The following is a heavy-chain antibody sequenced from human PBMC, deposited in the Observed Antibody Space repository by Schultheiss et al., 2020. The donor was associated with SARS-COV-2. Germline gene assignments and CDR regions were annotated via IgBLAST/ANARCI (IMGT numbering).Heavy chain of an antibody. Sequence: ASVKVSCQASRYTFTKYFTQWVRQGPGQGLEWMGWMNPNSGNTGYAQKFQGRVTMTRNTSISTAYMELSSLRSEDTAVYYCARRWATDYYYGMDVWGQGTTVTVSS. CDR2: MNPNSGNT. J-gene: IGHJ6*02. V-gene: IGHV1-8*01. CDR3: ARRWATDYYYGMDV. CDR1: RYTFTKYF. D-gene: IGHD1-1*01.